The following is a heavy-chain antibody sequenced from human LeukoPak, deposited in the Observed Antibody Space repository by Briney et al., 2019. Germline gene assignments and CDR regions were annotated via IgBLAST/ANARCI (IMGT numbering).Heavy chain of an antibody. V-gene: IGHV4-39*07. J-gene: IGHJ4*02. Sequence: SQTLSLTCTVSGGSISSGDYYWGWIRQPPGKGLEWIGSIYHSGSTYYNPSLKSRVTISVDTSKNQFSLKLSSVTAADTAVYYCARLRDFWSGYPGDYWGQGTLVTVSS. CDR3: ARLRDFWSGYPGDY. CDR2: IYHSGST. D-gene: IGHD3-3*01. CDR1: GGSISSGDYY.